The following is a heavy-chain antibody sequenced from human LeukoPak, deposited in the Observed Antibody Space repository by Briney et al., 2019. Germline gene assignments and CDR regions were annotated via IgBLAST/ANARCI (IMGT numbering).Heavy chain of an antibody. CDR3: ARDGGPTMVRGVNAFDI. D-gene: IGHD3-10*01. Sequence: GGSLRLSCAASGFTFSSYSMNWVRQAPGKGLEWVSSISSSSSYIYYADSVKGRFTISRDNAKNSPYLQMNSLRAEDTAVYYCARDGGPTMVRGVNAFDIWGQGTMVTVSS. CDR1: GFTFSSYS. CDR2: ISSSSSYI. V-gene: IGHV3-21*01. J-gene: IGHJ3*02.